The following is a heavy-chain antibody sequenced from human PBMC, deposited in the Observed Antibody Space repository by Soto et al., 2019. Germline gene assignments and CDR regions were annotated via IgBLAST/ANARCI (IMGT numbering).Heavy chain of an antibody. Sequence: QVQLVQSGAEVKKPGASVKVSCKASGYTFTSYGISWVRQAPGQGLEWMGWISAYNGNTNYAQKLQDRVTMTADTSTTTAYMELRSLRSDDTAVYYCATFYVKYYYYGMDVWGQGTTVTVSS. D-gene: IGHD3-16*01. J-gene: IGHJ6*02. CDR2: ISAYNGNT. CDR3: ATFYVKYYYYGMDV. CDR1: GYTFTSYG. V-gene: IGHV1-18*01.